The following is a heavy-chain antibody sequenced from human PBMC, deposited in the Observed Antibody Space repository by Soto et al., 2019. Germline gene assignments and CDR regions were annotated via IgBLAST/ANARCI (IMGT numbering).Heavy chain of an antibody. CDR2: IIPIFGTA. D-gene: IGHD3-16*01. V-gene: IGHV1-69*05. CDR3: EKDSHWGIISPTHEH. J-gene: IGHJ4*02. CDR1: GXTFSSYA. Sequence: ASVKVSCKASGXTFSSYAISWVRQAPGQGLEWMGGIIPIFGTANYAQKFRGRFTIIRDNSKNTLLLQMNSLRVEDTAIYYCEKDSHWGIISPTHEHWGQGTQVTVSS.